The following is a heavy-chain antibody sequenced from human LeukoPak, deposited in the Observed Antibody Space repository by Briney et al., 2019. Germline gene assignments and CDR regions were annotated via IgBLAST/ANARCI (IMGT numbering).Heavy chain of an antibody. Sequence: GGSLRLSCAASGFTFSSYWMSWVRQAPGKGLEWVANIKQDGSEKYYVDSVKGRFTISRDNAKNSLYLQMNSLRAEDTAVYYCAKASVAIPQYCNSWGQGTLVTVSS. V-gene: IGHV3-7*03. D-gene: IGHD2-2*02. CDR3: AKASVAIPQYCNS. CDR2: IKQDGSEK. J-gene: IGHJ5*02. CDR1: GFTFSSYW.